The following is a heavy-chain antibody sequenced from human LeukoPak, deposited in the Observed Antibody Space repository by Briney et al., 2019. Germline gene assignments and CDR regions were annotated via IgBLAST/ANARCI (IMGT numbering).Heavy chain of an antibody. Sequence: SETLSLTCAVYGGSFSGYYWSWIRQPPGKGLEWTGEINHSGSTNYNPSLKSRVTISVDTSKNQFSLKLSSVTAADTAVYYCARVYSSGRSGWFDPWGQGTLVTVSS. CDR2: INHSGST. CDR1: GGSFSGYY. V-gene: IGHV4-34*01. CDR3: ARVYSSGRSGWFDP. D-gene: IGHD6-19*01. J-gene: IGHJ5*02.